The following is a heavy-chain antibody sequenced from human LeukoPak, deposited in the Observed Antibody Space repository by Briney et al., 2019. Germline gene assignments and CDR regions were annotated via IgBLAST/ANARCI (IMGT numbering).Heavy chain of an antibody. D-gene: IGHD3-3*01. J-gene: IGHJ6*02. CDR2: ISSSSSYI. V-gene: IGHV3-21*01. Sequence: PGGSLRLSCAASGFTFSSYSMNWVRQAPGKGLEWVSSISSSSSYIYYADSVKGRFTISRDNAKNSLYLQMNSLRAEDTDVYYCARAALTYYDFWSGYGKDYYGMDVWGQGTTVTVSS. CDR1: GFTFSSYS. CDR3: ARAALTYYDFWSGYGKDYYGMDV.